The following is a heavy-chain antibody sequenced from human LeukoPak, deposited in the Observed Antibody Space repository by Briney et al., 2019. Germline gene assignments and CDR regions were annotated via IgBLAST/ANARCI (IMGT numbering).Heavy chain of an antibody. CDR2: IYYSGST. CDR1: GGSISSYY. V-gene: IGHV4-59*01. J-gene: IGHJ3*02. CDR3: ARAGDYGSPLDAFDI. Sequence: SETLSLTCTVSGGSISSYYWSWIRQPPGKGLEWIGYIYYSGSTNYNPSLKSRVTISADTSKNQFSLKLSSVTAADTAVYYCARAGDYGSPLDAFDIWGQGTMVTVSS. D-gene: IGHD4/OR15-4a*01.